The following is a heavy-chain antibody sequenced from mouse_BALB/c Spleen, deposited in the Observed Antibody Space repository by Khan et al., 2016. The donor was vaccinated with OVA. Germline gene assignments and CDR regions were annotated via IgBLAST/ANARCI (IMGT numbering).Heavy chain of an antibody. CDR1: GYTLTSNT. J-gene: IGHJ4*01. Sequence: QVQLKQSGAELARPGASVRMSCKASGYTLTSNTMHWVKQRPGQGLEWIGYINPRRGYTNYNQNFKDKATLTADKSSSTAYMQLSSLTSEDSAVYYCARRTTGYTMDYWGQGTSVTVSS. D-gene: IGHD2-14*01. V-gene: IGHV1-4*01. CDR2: INPRRGYT. CDR3: ARRTTGYTMDY.